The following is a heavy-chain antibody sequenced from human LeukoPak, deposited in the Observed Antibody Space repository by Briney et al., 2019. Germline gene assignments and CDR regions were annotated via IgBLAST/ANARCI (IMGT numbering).Heavy chain of an antibody. D-gene: IGHD3-9*01. CDR3: ARGDRYYDILTGYYSPVDY. J-gene: IGHJ4*02. Sequence: PGGSLRLSCAASGFTFSSYGMHWVRQAPGKGLEWVAVIWYDGSNKYYADSVKGRFTISRDNSKNTLYLQMNSLRAKDTAVYYCARGDRYYDILTGYYSPVDYWGQGTLVTVSS. CDR2: IWYDGSNK. CDR1: GFTFSSYG. V-gene: IGHV3-33*01.